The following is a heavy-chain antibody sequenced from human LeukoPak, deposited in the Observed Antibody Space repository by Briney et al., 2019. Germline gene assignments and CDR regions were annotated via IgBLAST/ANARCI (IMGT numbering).Heavy chain of an antibody. CDR3: AREVVTAINWFDP. D-gene: IGHD2-21*02. J-gene: IGHJ5*02. CDR2: ISSSSSYI. CDR1: GFTFSSYS. V-gene: IGHV3-21*01. Sequence: PGGSLRLSCAASGFTFSSYSMNWVRQAPGKGLEWVSSISSSSSYIYYADSVKGRFTISRDNAKNSLYLQMNSLRAEDTAVYYCAREVVTAINWFDPWGQGTLVTVSS.